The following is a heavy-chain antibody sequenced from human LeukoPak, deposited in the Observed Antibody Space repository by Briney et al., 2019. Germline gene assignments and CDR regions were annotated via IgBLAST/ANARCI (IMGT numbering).Heavy chain of an antibody. CDR2: ISDSGANT. D-gene: IGHD3-10*01. V-gene: IGHV3-23*01. CDR3: AKDLLLSFDY. J-gene: IGHJ4*02. Sequence: GGSLRLSCAASGFTFSTYAMSWVRQAPGKGLEWVSTISDSGANTYYADSVKGRFTISRDNSKNTLYLQMNSLRAEDTAVYYCAKDLLLSFDYWGQGTLVTVSS. CDR1: GFTFSTYA.